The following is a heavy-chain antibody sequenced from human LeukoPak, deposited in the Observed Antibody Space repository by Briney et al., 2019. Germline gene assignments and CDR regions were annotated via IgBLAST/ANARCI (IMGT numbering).Heavy chain of an antibody. CDR1: GYTFTNYG. J-gene: IGHJ4*02. Sequence: ASVKVSCKASGYTFTNYGITWVRQAPGQGLEWMGWVSAYADNTNYVQKIQGRVTMTTDTSRSTAYMELRSLRPDDTAVYYCARDCIGCHGFDYWGQGTLVTVSS. CDR3: ARDCIGCHGFDY. CDR2: VSAYADNT. V-gene: IGHV1-18*01. D-gene: IGHD2-15*01.